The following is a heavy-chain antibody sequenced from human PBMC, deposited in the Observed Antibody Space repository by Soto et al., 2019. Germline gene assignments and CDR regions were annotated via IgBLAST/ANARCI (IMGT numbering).Heavy chain of an antibody. Sequence: GGSLRLSCAVSGFPLEKYGMHCVRQAPGKGLVWVSRINSDGISTSYADSVKGRFTISRDNAKNTLYLQMNSLRAEDTAVYYCARVSGYYLNWFDPWGQGTLVTVSA. V-gene: IGHV3-74*01. D-gene: IGHD3-22*01. CDR3: ARVSGYYLNWFDP. CDR1: GFPLEKYG. J-gene: IGHJ5*02. CDR2: INSDGIST.